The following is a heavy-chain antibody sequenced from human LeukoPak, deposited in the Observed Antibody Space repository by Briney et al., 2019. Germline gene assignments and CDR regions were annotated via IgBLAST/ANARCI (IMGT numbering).Heavy chain of an antibody. CDR3: ARRMSLYGMDV. J-gene: IGHJ6*02. V-gene: IGHV1-69*04. CDR2: IIPILGIA. CDR1: GGTFSSYA. Sequence: ASVTVSSTASGGTFSSYAISWVRQAPGQGLEWMGRIIPILGIANYAQKFQGRVTITADKSTSKAYMKLSSLRSEDTAVYYCARRMSLYGMDVWGQGTTVTVSS.